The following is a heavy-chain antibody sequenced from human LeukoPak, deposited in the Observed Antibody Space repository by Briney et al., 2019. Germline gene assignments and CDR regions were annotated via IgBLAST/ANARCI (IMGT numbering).Heavy chain of an antibody. Sequence: SETLSLTCTVSGGSISSYYWSWIRQPPGEGLEWIGYIYYSGSTNYDPSLKSRVTISVDTSKNQFSLKLSSVTAADTAVYYCARGLGVMVSVTRASFHFDYWGQGTLVTVSS. J-gene: IGHJ4*02. CDR3: ARGLGVMVSVTRASFHFDY. CDR2: IYYSGST. D-gene: IGHD4-17*01. CDR1: GGSISSYY. V-gene: IGHV4-59*01.